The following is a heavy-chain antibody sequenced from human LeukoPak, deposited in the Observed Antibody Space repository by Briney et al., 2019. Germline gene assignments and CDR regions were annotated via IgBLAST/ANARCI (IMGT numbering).Heavy chain of an antibody. CDR1: GGSISSYY. V-gene: IGHV4-59*04. J-gene: IGHJ3*02. D-gene: IGHD6-13*01. Sequence: SETLSLTCTVSGGSISSYYWSWIRQPPGKGLEWIGYIYHSGSTYYNPSLKSRVTISVDRSKNQFSLKLSSVTAADTAVYYCAATKKAVAAFDIWGQGTMVTVSS. CDR3: AATKKAVAAFDI. CDR2: IYHSGST.